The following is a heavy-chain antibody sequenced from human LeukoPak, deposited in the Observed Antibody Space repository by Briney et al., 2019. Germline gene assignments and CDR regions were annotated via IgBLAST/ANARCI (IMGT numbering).Heavy chain of an antibody. D-gene: IGHD2-2*01. V-gene: IGHV3-33*01. CDR2: IWSDGSNE. CDR3: ARDKGGYPFDI. Sequence: GRSQRLSCAASAFTFRTYGMHWVRQTPGKGLEWVAVIWSDGSNEGYADSVKGRFTISRDNSRNTLYLQMNSLRVEDTAVYYCARDKGGYPFDIWGQGTMVTVSS. J-gene: IGHJ3*02. CDR1: AFTFRTYG.